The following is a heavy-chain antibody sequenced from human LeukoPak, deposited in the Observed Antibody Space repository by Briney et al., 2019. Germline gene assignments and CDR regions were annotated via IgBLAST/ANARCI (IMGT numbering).Heavy chain of an antibody. CDR1: GGSFSGYY. CDR2: INHSGST. Sequence: SETLSLTCAVYGGSFSGYYWSWIRQPPGKGLEWIGEINHSGSTNYNPSLKSRVTISVDTSKNQFSLKLSSVTAADTVVYYCARGTTIFGVVIRWFDPWGQGTLVTVSS. CDR3: ARGTTIFGVVIRWFDP. D-gene: IGHD3-3*01. V-gene: IGHV4-34*01. J-gene: IGHJ5*02.